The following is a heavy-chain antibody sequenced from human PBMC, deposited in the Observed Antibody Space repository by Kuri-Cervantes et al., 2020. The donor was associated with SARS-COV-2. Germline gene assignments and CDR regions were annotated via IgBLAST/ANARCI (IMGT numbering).Heavy chain of an antibody. CDR1: GFTFSNYW. D-gene: IGHD1-26*01. V-gene: IGHV3-74*01. CDR3: ARAFLRGGSDY. Sequence: GGSLRLSCAASGFTFSNYWMHWVRQAPGKGLVWVSRTNTDGSSTSYAESVKGRFTISRDNAKNTLYLQMNSLRAEDTAVYYCARAFLRGGSDYWGQGTLVTVSS. CDR2: TNTDGSST. J-gene: IGHJ4*02.